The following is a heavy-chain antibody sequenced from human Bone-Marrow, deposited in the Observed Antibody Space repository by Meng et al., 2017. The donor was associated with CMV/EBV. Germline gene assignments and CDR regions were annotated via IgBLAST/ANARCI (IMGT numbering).Heavy chain of an antibody. CDR3: TRVGDSGFGLDY. CDR1: GYTVSTYF. D-gene: IGHD2-21*02. Sequence: QLVQSGAEGKKPGASVKVSCKASGYTVSTYFIHWFRQAPGQGLQWMGWLNPYSGDTHFAQKFQGRVTMTSDTSTNAVYMDLSSLSYDDTAIYFCTRVGDSGFGLDYWGQGTLVTVSS. J-gene: IGHJ4*02. V-gene: IGHV1-2*02. CDR2: LNPYSGDT.